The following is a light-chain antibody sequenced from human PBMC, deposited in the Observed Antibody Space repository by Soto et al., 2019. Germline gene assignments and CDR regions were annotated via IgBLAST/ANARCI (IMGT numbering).Light chain of an antibody. CDR2: VNSDGSH. J-gene: IGLJ1*01. Sequence: QLVLTQSPSASASLGASVKLTCTLSSGHISYAIAWHQQQPEKGPRYLMKVNSDGSHSKGDGIPDRFSGSSSGAERYLTISSRQSEDEADYYCQTWGTGIQVFGTGTKLTVL. CDR1: SGHISYA. V-gene: IGLV4-69*01. CDR3: QTWGTGIQV.